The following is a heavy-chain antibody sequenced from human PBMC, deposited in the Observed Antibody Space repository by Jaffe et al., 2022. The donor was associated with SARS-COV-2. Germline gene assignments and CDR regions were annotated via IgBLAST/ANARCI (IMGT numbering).Heavy chain of an antibody. CDR1: GYTFTNYA. CDR3: ARWEGLLCSGGSCLDH. V-gene: IGHV1-3*01. J-gene: IGHJ5*02. D-gene: IGHD2-15*01. Sequence: QVQLVQSGAEVKKPGASVKLSCEASGYTFTNYAIHWVRQAPGQRLEWMGWINAGNGNTKYSQRFRGRVTITRDTPAFTVYMELSSLRSEDTAVYYCARWEGLLCSGGSCLDHWGQGTLVTVSS. CDR2: INAGNGNT.